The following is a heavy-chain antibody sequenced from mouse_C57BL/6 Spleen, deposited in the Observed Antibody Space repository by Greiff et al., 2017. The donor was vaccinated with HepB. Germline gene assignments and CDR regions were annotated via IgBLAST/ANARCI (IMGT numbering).Heavy chain of an antibody. D-gene: IGHD2-4*01. J-gene: IGHJ4*01. V-gene: IGHV5-4*01. CDR1: GFTFSSYA. CDR3: ARDMDYYDQWAYAMDS. Sequence: EVQLVESGGGLVKPGGSLKLSCAASGFTFSSYAMSWVRQTPEKRLEWVATISDGGSYTYYPDNVKGRFTISRDNAKNNLYLQMSHLKSEDTAMYYCARDMDYYDQWAYAMDSWGQGTSVTVSS. CDR2: ISDGGSYT.